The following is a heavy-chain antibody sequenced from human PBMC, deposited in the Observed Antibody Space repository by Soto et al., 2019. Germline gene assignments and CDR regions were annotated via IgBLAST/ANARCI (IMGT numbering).Heavy chain of an antibody. J-gene: IGHJ5*02. CDR3: ARRERAAGTDWWFDP. CDR2: IYYSGST. CDR1: GGSISSSSFH. Sequence: QLQLQESGTGLVKPSETLSLTCTVSGGSISSSSFHWGWIRQPPGKGLEWIGSIYYSGSTYYSPSFKSRVTISGDTSKNQFSLKLSSVTAADTAVYYCARRERAAGTDWWFDPWGQGTLVTVSS. D-gene: IGHD6-13*01. V-gene: IGHV4-39*01.